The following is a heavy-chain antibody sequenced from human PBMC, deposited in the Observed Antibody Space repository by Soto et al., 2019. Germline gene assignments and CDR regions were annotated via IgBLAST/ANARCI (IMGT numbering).Heavy chain of an antibody. D-gene: IGHD2-15*01. V-gene: IGHV4-59*12. Sequence: QVHLQESGPGLVKPLETLSLTCTVSGGSIRNVYWSWIRQPPGKGLEWIGFIFHSGNAKYNPSLKSRVTLSVDTSNNLFSRSLVLVTAADTAFYFCASGLPPTLPFDYWGQGTLITVSS. CDR2: IFHSGNA. J-gene: IGHJ4*01. CDR1: GGSIRNVY. CDR3: ASGLPPTLPFDY.